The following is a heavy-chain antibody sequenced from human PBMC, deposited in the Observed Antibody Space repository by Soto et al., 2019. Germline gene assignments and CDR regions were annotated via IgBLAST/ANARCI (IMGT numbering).Heavy chain of an antibody. V-gene: IGHV3-11*01. CDR2: ITSPHATI. D-gene: IGHD2-15*01. CDR3: ARASCARGPCYSGSAPHFDF. CDR1: GFTFSEYY. J-gene: IGHJ4*01. Sequence: QVQLAESGGALVRPGGSLRLSCAASGFTFSEYYMTWIRQAPGKGLEWVSSITSPHATIYYADSVKGRFIISRDNANNSLYLQMNSLTVDDTAVYYCARASCARGPCYSGSAPHFDFWGRGTLVTVSS.